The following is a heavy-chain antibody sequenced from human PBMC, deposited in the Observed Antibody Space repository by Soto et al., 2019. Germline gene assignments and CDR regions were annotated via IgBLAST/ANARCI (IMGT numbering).Heavy chain of an antibody. D-gene: IGHD6-19*01. CDR2: INHSGST. CDR3: ATTAGAVAGTWGAVFDY. J-gene: IGHJ4*02. CDR1: GGSFSGYY. V-gene: IGHV4-34*01. Sequence: QVQLQQWGAGLLKPSETLSLTCAVYGGSFSGYYWSWIRQPPGKGLEWIGEINHSGSTNYNPSLKSRVTISVDTSKNQFSLKLSSVTAADTAVYYCATTAGAVAGTWGAVFDYWGQGTLVTVSS.